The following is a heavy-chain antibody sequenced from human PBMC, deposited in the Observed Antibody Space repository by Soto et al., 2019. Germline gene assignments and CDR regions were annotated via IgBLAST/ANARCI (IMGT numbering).Heavy chain of an antibody. CDR1: GFTFSSYS. Sequence: GGSLRLSCAASGFTFSSYSMSWVRQAPGKGLAWVSGFRSSGDDGTTYYADSVKGRFTISRDNSKNTLFLQMDSLRAEDTAIYYCAKKVNSGSGSQYFDYWGQGYLVSVSS. CDR2: FRSSGDDGTT. CDR3: AKKVNSGSGSQYFDY. V-gene: IGHV3-23*01. J-gene: IGHJ4*02. D-gene: IGHD3-10*01.